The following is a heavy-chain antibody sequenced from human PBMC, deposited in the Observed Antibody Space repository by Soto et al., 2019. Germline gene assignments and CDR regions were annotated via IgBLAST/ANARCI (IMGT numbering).Heavy chain of an antibody. CDR2: IWYDGSNK. CDR1: GFTFSSYG. V-gene: IGHV3-33*01. Sequence: LRLSCAASGFTFSSYGMHWVRQAPGKGLEWVAVIWYDGSNKYYADSVKGRFTISRDNSKNTLYLQMNSLRAEDTAVYYCARDPGETLDPYYYYGMDVWGQGTTVTVSS. J-gene: IGHJ6*02. CDR3: ARDPGETLDPYYYYGMDV.